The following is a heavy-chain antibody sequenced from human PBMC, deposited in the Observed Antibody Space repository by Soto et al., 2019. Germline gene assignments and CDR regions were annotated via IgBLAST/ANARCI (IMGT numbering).Heavy chain of an antibody. V-gene: IGHV4-59*01. D-gene: IGHD3-22*01. CDR3: ARAYYDSSGYYLSDY. CDR1: GGSISSYY. CDR2: IYYSGST. J-gene: IGHJ4*02. Sequence: PSETLSLTCTVSGGSISSYYWSWIRQPPGKGLEWIGYIYYSGSTNYNPSHKSRVNKSEDTSKNQFSLKLSSVTAADTAVYYCARAYYDSSGYYLSDYWGQGTLVTVSS.